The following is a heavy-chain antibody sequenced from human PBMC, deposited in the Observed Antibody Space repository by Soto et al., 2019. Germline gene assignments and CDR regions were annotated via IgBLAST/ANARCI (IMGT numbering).Heavy chain of an antibody. Sequence: PXATLSLTCTVSGGSISSYYWSWIRQPPGKGLEWIGYIYYSGSTNYNPSLKSRVTISVDTSKNQFSLKLSSVTAADTAVYYCARLGYYYDSSGYYYFDYWGQGTLVTVSS. D-gene: IGHD3-22*01. V-gene: IGHV4-59*01. CDR3: ARLGYYYDSSGYYYFDY. J-gene: IGHJ4*02. CDR1: GGSISSYY. CDR2: IYYSGST.